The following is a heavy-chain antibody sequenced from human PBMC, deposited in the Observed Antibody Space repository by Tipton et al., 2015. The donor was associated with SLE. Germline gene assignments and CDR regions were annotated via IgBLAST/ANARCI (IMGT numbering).Heavy chain of an antibody. V-gene: IGHV3-21*01. CDR2: ISSSSSYI. Sequence: SLRLSCAASGFTFSSYSMNWVRQAPGKGLEWVSSISSSSSYIYYADSVKGRFTISRDNSKNTLYLQMNSLRAEDTAVYYCAKDQFSGGAIDYWGQGTLVTVSS. CDR1: GFTFSSYS. J-gene: IGHJ4*02. CDR3: AKDQFSGGAIDY. D-gene: IGHD1-26*01.